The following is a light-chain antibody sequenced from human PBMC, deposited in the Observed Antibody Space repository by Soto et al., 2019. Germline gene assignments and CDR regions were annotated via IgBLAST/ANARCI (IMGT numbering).Light chain of an antibody. CDR3: GTWDNSLSGVV. Sequence: SVLTQPPSVSAAPGQKVTISCSGSSSNIGNNYVPWYQQLPGTAPKLLIYDNNKRPSGTPDRFSGSKSDTSATLGITGLQTGDEADYYCGTWDNSLSGVVFGGGTKVTVL. J-gene: IGLJ3*02. CDR1: SSNIGNNY. V-gene: IGLV1-51*01. CDR2: DNN.